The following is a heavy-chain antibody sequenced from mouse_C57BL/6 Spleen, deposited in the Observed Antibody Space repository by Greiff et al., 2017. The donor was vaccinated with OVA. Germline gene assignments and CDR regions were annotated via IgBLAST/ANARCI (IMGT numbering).Heavy chain of an antibody. J-gene: IGHJ2*01. D-gene: IGHD4-1*01. CDR2: IHPSVSDT. CDR1: GYTFTSYW. CDR3: AIEGLNWDFDY. Sequence: QVQLQQPGAELVKPGASVKVSCKASGYTFTSYWMHWVKQRPGQGLEWIGRIHPSVSDTNYNQKFKGKATLTVDKSSSTAYMQLSSLTSEDAAVYYCAIEGLNWDFDYWGQGTTLTVSS. V-gene: IGHV1-74*01.